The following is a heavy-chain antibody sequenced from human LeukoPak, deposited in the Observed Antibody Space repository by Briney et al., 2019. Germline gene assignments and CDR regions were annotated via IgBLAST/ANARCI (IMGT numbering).Heavy chain of an antibody. CDR1: GYTFTSYG. V-gene: IGHV1-8*03. Sequence: ASVKVSCKASGYTFTSYGINWVRQATGQGLEWMGWMNPNSGNTGYAQKFQGRVTITRNTSISTAYMELSSLRSEDTAVYYCARGAPIVPAASKWYTAMVTGDYWGQGTLVTVSS. J-gene: IGHJ4*02. D-gene: IGHD5-18*01. CDR2: MNPNSGNT. CDR3: ARGAPIVPAASKWYTAMVTGDY.